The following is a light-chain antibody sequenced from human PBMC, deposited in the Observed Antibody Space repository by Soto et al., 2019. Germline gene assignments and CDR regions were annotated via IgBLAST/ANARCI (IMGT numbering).Light chain of an antibody. CDR1: QGIKNY. V-gene: IGKV1-27*01. CDR2: AAS. Sequence: DIQVSQHPSSLSASVGDRVTITCRARQGIKNYLACYQQKPGETPKLLIYAASTLESGIPPRFSGSGSGTDFTLTINNLQPEDVATYYCQRYYNAPFTAGGGTKVDIK. CDR3: QRYYNAPFT. J-gene: IGKJ4*01.